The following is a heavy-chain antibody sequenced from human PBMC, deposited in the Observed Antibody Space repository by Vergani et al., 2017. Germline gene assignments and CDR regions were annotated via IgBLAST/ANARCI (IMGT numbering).Heavy chain of an antibody. J-gene: IGHJ5*02. Sequence: QVQLVQSGAEVKKPGSSVKVSCKASGGTFSSYAISWVRQAPGQGLEWMGGIIPIFGIANYAQKFQGRVTITADKSTSTAYMELSSLRSEDTAVYYCARPPRGYSSGWLGWFDPWGQGTLVTVSS. V-gene: IGHV1-69*17. CDR1: GGTFSSYA. CDR3: ARPPRGYSSGWLGWFDP. CDR2: IIPIFGIA. D-gene: IGHD6-19*01.